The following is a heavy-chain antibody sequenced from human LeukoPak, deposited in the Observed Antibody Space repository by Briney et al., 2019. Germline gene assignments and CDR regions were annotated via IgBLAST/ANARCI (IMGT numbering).Heavy chain of an antibody. Sequence: GGSLRLSCAASGFTFSSYEMNWVRQAPGKGLQWVSYISSSGSTIYYADSVKGRFTISRENAKNSLYLQMNSLRAEDTAVYYCASDSSPGNYWGQGTLVTVSS. CDR2: ISSSGSTI. CDR3: ASDSSPGNY. D-gene: IGHD6-6*01. V-gene: IGHV3-48*03. J-gene: IGHJ4*02. CDR1: GFTFSSYE.